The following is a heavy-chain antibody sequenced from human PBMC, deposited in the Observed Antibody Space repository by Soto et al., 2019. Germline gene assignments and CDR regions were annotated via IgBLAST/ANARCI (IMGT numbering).Heavy chain of an antibody. CDR3: ARHTSLANCGGDCAPGYFQH. V-gene: IGHV4-31*03. Sequence: QVQLQESGPGLVKPSQTLSLTCTVSGGSISSGAYYWSWIRQHPGKGLEWIGYIYYSGSTYYNPSLKSRVTISVDTSKNQFFLRLISVTAADTPVYYCARHTSLANCGGDCAPGYFQHWGQGTLVTVSS. CDR1: GGSISSGAYY. J-gene: IGHJ1*01. D-gene: IGHD2-21*02. CDR2: IYYSGST.